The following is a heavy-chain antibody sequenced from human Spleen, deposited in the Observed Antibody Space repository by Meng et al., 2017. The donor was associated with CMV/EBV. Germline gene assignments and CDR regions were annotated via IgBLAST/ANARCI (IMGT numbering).Heavy chain of an antibody. CDR1: RGSLSRGSYY. CDR3: VRVGDFDTSANYLYYFDY. J-gene: IGHJ4*02. Sequence: GSLRLSCIVSRGSLSRGSYYWGWIRQPPGKGLEWIGSIYYSGNTYYNSSLKSRVTISVDTSKNQFSLRLSSVTAADTAVYFCVRVGDFDTSANYLYYFDYWGQGTLVTVSS. D-gene: IGHD3-22*01. V-gene: IGHV4-39*07. CDR2: IYYSGNT.